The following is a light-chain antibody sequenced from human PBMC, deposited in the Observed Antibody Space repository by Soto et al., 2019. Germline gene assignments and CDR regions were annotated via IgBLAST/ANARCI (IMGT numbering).Light chain of an antibody. CDR3: QQYNIRPWT. CDR2: GAS. J-gene: IGKJ1*01. V-gene: IGKV3-15*01. Sequence: EIVMTQSPATLSVSPGERATLSCRASQSVSSNLAWYQQKPGQAPRLLIYGASTRASGNPARFSGSGSGTEFTLTISSLQSEDFAVYYGQQYNIRPWTFGQGTKVEIK. CDR1: QSVSSN.